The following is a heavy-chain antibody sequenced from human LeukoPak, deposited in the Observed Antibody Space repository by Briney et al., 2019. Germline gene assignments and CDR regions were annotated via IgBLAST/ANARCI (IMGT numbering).Heavy chain of an antibody. J-gene: IGHJ5*02. D-gene: IGHD5-12*01. CDR2: IYPGDSDT. V-gene: IGHV5-51*01. Sequence: GESLKISCKGSGYSFTSYWIGWVRQMPGKGLEWMGIIYPGDSDTRYSPSFQGQVTISADKSISTAYLQWNRLKASDTAMYYCARVDHTYSGYDKNWFDPWGQGTLVTVSS. CDR3: ARVDHTYSGYDKNWFDP. CDR1: GYSFTSYW.